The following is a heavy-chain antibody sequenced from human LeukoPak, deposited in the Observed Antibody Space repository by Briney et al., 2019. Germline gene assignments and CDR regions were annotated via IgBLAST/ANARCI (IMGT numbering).Heavy chain of an antibody. J-gene: IGHJ5*02. CDR2: PSGNGGST. CDR1: GFTFSSYA. Sequence: HPGGSLRLSCAASGFTFSSYAMTWVRQAPGKGLEWVSGPSGNGGSTYYADSVEGRFTISRDNFKNTLYLQMNSLRVEDSGVYYCAKDLMIGTLGWFDPWGQGTLVTVSS. CDR3: AKDLMIGTLGWFDP. V-gene: IGHV3-23*01. D-gene: IGHD1-7*01.